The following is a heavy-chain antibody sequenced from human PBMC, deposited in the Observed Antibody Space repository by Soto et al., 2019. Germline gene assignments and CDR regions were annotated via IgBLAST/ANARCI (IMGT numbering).Heavy chain of an antibody. Sequence: EVQLVESGGDLVQPGGSLRLSCAASGFSVSSKYMSWVRQAPGKGLEWVSLIQSGGTTYYAGSVKGRFTISRDYSDNTLFLQMNSLRVEDTAVYYCTRDDVHFNGDRYYGVPMDVWGKGTTFTVSA. D-gene: IGHD2-8*01. CDR1: GFSVSSKY. CDR2: IQSGGTT. V-gene: IGHV3-66*01. CDR3: TRDDVHFNGDRYYGVPMDV. J-gene: IGHJ6*04.